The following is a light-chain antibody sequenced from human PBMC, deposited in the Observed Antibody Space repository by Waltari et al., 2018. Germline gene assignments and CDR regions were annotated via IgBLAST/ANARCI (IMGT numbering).Light chain of an antibody. Sequence: QAGLTQSPSVSKGLRQTATLTCTGNSNNVGNQGAAWLQQHQGHPPKLLSYRNNNRPSGISERLSASRSGNTASLTITGLQPEDEADYYCSAWDSSLSHVVFGGGTKLTIL. CDR1: SNNVGNQG. CDR3: SAWDSSLSHVV. CDR2: RNN. J-gene: IGLJ2*01. V-gene: IGLV10-54*01.